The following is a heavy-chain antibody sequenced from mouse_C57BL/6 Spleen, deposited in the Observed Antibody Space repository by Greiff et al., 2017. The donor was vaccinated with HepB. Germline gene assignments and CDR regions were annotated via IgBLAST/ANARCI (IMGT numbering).Heavy chain of an antibody. CDR2: IYPGSGST. D-gene: IGHD2-5*01. CDR1: GYTFTSYW. Sequence: QVQLQQPGAELVKPGASVKMSCKASGYTFTSYWITWVKQRPGQGLEWIGDIYPGSGSTNYNEKFKSKATLTVDTSSSTAYMQLSSLTSEDSAVYYGARRRGISPGYSNYFDYWGQGTTLTVSS. V-gene: IGHV1-55*01. CDR3: ARRRGISPGYSNYFDY. J-gene: IGHJ2*01.